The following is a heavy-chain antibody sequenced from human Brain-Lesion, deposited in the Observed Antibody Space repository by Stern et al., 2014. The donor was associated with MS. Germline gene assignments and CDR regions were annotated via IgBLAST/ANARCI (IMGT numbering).Heavy chain of an antibody. CDR3: AKHLAERPFDY. CDR2: RSNDGNHK. CDR1: GFTYTDYW. D-gene: IGHD1-1*01. Sequence: QVQLVESGGGLVQPGGSLRLSCAASGFTYTDYWMRWVRQAPGKGPEWVAVRSNDGNHKYYAGSVKDRFTISRDNSKNTLYLQMNSLRVEDTAVYYCAKHLAERPFDYWGQGTLVTVSS. V-gene: IGHV3-30*18. J-gene: IGHJ4*02.